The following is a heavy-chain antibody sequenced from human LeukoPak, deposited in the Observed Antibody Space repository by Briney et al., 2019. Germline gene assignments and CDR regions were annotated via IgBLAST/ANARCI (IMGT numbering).Heavy chain of an antibody. Sequence: GGSLRLSCAASGFTLDYYAMHWLRHAPGKGLEWVSGISWNSGSIDYADSVKGRFTISRDNAKNSLYLQMNSLRAEDTALYYRAKTSRGYSYGSYYYYGMDVWGQGTTVTVSS. J-gene: IGHJ6*02. CDR2: ISWNSGSI. CDR3: AKTSRGYSYGSYYYYGMDV. V-gene: IGHV3-9*01. D-gene: IGHD5-18*01. CDR1: GFTLDYYA.